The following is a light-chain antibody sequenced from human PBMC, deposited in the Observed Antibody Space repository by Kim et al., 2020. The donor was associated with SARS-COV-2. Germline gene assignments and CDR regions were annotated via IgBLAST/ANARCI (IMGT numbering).Light chain of an antibody. CDR2: GAS. J-gene: IGKJ1*01. CDR1: QSVVSSY. Sequence: PAEGGAPPCGASQSVVSSYLAWYQQKPGQAPRLLIYGASTRATGIPDRFSGSGSGTDFTLTISSLEPEDFAVYYCQQYDSSPRAFGQGTKVDIK. CDR3: QQYDSSPRA. V-gene: IGKV3-20*01.